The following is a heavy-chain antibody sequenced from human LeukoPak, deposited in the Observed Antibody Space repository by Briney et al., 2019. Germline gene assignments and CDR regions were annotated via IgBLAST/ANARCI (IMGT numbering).Heavy chain of an antibody. CDR3: ARIGDDYGDHYFDY. D-gene: IGHD4-17*01. CDR1: GFTFSSYS. J-gene: IGHJ4*02. Sequence: GGSLRLSCAASGFTFSSYSMNWVRQAPGKGLEWVSYISSSSSTIYYADSVKGRFTISRDNAKNSLYLQMNSLRAEDTAVYYCARIGDDYGDHYFDYWGQRTLVTVSS. CDR2: ISSSSSTI. V-gene: IGHV3-48*01.